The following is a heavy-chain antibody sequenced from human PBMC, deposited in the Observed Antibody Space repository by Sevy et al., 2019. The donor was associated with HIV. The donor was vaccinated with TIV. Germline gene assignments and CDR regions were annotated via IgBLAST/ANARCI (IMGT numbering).Heavy chain of an antibody. J-gene: IGHJ4*01. CDR2: IKSDGSIT. D-gene: IGHD1-7*01. V-gene: IGHV3-74*01. CDR1: GFTFSSYW. Sequence: GGSLRLSCVASGFTFSSYWMHWVRQAPGKGLVWVSRIKSDGSITNYADSVKGRFTISRDNAKNTLYLQMNSLRAEDTAVYYCAREIGNYNDWGHGTLVTVSS. CDR3: AREIGNYND.